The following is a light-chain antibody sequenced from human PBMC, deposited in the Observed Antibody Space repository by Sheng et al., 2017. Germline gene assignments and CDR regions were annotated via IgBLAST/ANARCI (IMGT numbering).Light chain of an antibody. CDR3: CSYAGSSTLV. CDR1: SNDVGSYNL. Sequence: QSALTQPASVSGSPGQSITISCTGTSNDVGSYNLVSWYQQHPGKAPKLIIYEGNKRPSGVSNRFSASKSGSTASLTISGLQAEDEADYYCCSYAGSSTLVFGGGTKVTVL. CDR2: EGN. V-gene: IGLV2-23*01. J-gene: IGLJ3*02.